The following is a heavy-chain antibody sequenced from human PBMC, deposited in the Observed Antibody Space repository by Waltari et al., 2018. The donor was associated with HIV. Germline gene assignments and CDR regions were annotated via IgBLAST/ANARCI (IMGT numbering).Heavy chain of an antibody. CDR3: ARGWADY. CDR2: INLNGSEK. V-gene: IGHV3-7*01. Sequence: EVQLVESGGDLVKPGGSLRLSCAVSGFTFTAYWMSWFRQAPGKGLDWVANINLNGSEKYYVDSVKGRFTISRDNAKNSLFLQMNSLRAEDTGIYYCARGWADYWGQGTLVTVSS. J-gene: IGHJ4*02. CDR1: GFTFTAYW.